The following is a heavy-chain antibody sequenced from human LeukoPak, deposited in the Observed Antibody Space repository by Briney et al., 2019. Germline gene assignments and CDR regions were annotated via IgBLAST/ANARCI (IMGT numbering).Heavy chain of an antibody. Sequence: GGSLRLSCAASGFTFSSYGMHWVRQAPGKGLEWVAFTRYDGSNKYYADSVKGRFTISRDNSKNTLYLQMNSLRAEDTAVYYCAKDEQLAIDYWGQGTLVTVSS. V-gene: IGHV3-30*02. CDR3: AKDEQLAIDY. J-gene: IGHJ4*02. CDR2: TRYDGSNK. D-gene: IGHD6-6*01. CDR1: GFTFSSYG.